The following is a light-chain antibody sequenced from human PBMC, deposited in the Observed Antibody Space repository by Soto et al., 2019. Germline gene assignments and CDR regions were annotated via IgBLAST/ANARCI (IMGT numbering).Light chain of an antibody. CDR2: EVS. V-gene: IGLV2-23*02. Sequence: SVLTQPAAVSGSPGQSITISCTETSSDVGSYNLVSWFQHHPGKVPKLMIYEVSKRPSGVSNRFSGSKSGNTASLTISGLQAEDEADYHCCSYAGSTTFYVFGTGTKVTVL. CDR3: CSYAGSTTFYV. J-gene: IGLJ1*01. CDR1: SSDVGSYNL.